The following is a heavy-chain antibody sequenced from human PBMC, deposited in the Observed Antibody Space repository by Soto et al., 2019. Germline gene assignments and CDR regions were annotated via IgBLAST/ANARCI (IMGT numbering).Heavy chain of an antibody. J-gene: IGHJ5*02. Sequence: SETLSLTCAVYGGSFSGYYWSWIRQPPGKGLEWIGEINHSGSTNYNPSLKSRVTISVDTSKNQFSLKLSSVTAADTAVYYCARGYIVVVPAAIEWFDPWGQGTLVTVSS. CDR1: GGSFSGYY. CDR2: INHSGST. CDR3: ARGYIVVVPAAIEWFDP. D-gene: IGHD2-2*01. V-gene: IGHV4-34*01.